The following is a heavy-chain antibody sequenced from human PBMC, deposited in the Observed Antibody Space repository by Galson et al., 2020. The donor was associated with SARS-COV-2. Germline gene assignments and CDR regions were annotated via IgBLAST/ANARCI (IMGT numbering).Heavy chain of an antibody. CDR3: ASTYYYGSGSYAWLSYFDY. D-gene: IGHD3-10*01. CDR1: GFTFSSYA. CDR2: ISGSGGST. V-gene: IGHV3-23*01. Sequence: GESLKISCAASGFTFSSYAMSWVRQAPGKGLEWVSAISGSGGSTYYADSVKGRFTISRDNSKNTLYLQMNSLRAEDTAVYYCASTYYYGSGSYAWLSYFDYWGQGTLVTVSS. J-gene: IGHJ4*02.